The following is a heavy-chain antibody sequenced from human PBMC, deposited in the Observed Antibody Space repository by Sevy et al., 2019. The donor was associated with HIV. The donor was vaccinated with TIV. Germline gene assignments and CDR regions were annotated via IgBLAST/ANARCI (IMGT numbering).Heavy chain of an antibody. V-gene: IGHV3-21*01. D-gene: IGHD1-1*01. CDR2: ISGSSFYI. J-gene: IGHJ3*02. Sequence: GGSLRLSCAASGFTFSDYSVNWVRQAPGKGLEWVSSISGSSFYIYYADSVKGRFTISRDNAKNSLYLQMISLRADDTAVYYCARATGTEALDAFDIWGHGTLVTVSS. CDR1: GFTFSDYS. CDR3: ARATGTEALDAFDI.